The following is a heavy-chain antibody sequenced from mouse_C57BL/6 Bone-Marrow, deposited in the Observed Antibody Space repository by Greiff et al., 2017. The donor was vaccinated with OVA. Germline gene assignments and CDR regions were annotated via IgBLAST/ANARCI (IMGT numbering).Heavy chain of an antibody. V-gene: IGHV5-4*01. J-gene: IGHJ1*03. CDR2: ISDGGSYT. CDR1: GFTFSSYA. CDR3: ARAFYFDV. Sequence: VQVVESGGGLVKPGGSLKLSCAASGFTFSSYAMSWVRQTPEKRLEWVATISDGGSYTYYPDNVKGRFTISRDNAKNNLYLQMSHLKSEDTAMYYCARAFYFDVWGTGTTVTVSS.